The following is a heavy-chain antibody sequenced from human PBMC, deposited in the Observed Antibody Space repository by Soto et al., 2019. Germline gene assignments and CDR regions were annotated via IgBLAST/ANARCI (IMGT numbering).Heavy chain of an antibody. CDR1: GVYISSYY. D-gene: IGHD6-19*01. CDR2: IYYSGST. Sequence: SETLPLTCTVSGVYISSYYWSWIRQPTGKGLEWIGYIYYSGSTNYNPSLKSRVTISVDTSKNQFSLKLSSVTAADTAVYYCARQYSSGWYEDDAFDIWGQGTMVTVSS. CDR3: ARQYSSGWYEDDAFDI. J-gene: IGHJ3*02. V-gene: IGHV4-59*08.